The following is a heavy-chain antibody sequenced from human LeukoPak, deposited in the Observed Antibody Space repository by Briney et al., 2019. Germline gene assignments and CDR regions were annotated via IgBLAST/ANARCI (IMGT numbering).Heavy chain of an antibody. CDR1: GFTLSSYS. CDR3: ARYGSGSYYNDY. V-gene: IGHV3-21*01. D-gene: IGHD3-10*01. CDR2: ISSSSSYI. J-gene: IGHJ4*02. Sequence: PGGSLRPSCAASGFTLSSYSMNWVRQAPGKGLEWVSSISSSSSYIYYADSVKGRFTISRDNAKNSLYLQMNSLRAEDTAVYYCARYGSGSYYNDYWGQGTLVTVSS.